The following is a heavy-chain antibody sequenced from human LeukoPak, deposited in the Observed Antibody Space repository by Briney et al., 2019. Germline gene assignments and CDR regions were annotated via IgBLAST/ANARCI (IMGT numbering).Heavy chain of an antibody. Sequence: PGGSLRLSCAASGFTFSSYAMSWVRQAPGKGLEWVSAFSGSGGSTYYADSVKGRFTISRDNSKNTLYLQMNSVRSEDTALYYCAKPSGSGVDYWGQGTRVTVSS. CDR3: AKPSGSGVDY. J-gene: IGHJ4*01. CDR2: FSGSGGST. CDR1: GFTFSSYA. D-gene: IGHD1-26*01. V-gene: IGHV3-23*01.